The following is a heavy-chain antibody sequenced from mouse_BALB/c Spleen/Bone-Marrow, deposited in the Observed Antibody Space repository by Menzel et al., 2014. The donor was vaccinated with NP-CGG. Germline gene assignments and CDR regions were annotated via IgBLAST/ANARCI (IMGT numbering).Heavy chain of an antibody. CDR2: IDPANGNA. V-gene: IGHV14-3*02. D-gene: IGHD2-4*01. CDR3: ARDDYDDYYAMDY. Sequence: EVQLQQSGAELVKPGASVKLSCTASGFNIKDTYMHWVKQRPEQGLEWIGRIDPANGNAKYDPKFQDKATITTDTSSNTAYLQLSSLTSGDTAVYYCARDDYDDYYAMDYWGQGTSVNVSS. CDR1: GFNIKDTY. J-gene: IGHJ4*01.